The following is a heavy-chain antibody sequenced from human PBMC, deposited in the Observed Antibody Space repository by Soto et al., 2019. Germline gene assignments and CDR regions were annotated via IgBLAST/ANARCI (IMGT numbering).Heavy chain of an antibody. J-gene: IGHJ4*02. V-gene: IGHV3-23*01. CDR2: ISGNGGYT. Sequence: RLSCAASGFTFSSYAMTWVRQAPGKGLEWVSTISGNGGYTYYSDSVRGRFTISRDNSKKTLYPQMDSLRADDTAVFYCAKGKANTVFGVDTLFDYWGQGTQVTVS. CDR1: GFTFSSYA. CDR3: AKGKANTVFGVDTLFDY. D-gene: IGHD3-3*01.